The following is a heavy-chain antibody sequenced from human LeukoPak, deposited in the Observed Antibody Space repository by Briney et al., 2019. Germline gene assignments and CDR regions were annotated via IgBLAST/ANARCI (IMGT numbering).Heavy chain of an antibody. CDR1: GFTFSSYG. CDR2: ISYDGSNK. J-gene: IGHJ2*01. CDR3: ARDFCGGDCYSI. D-gene: IGHD2-21*02. Sequence: GRSLRLSCAASGFTFSSYGMHWVRQAPGKGLEWVAVISYDGSNKYYADSVKGRFTISRDNAETSLYLQMNSLRAEDTAVYYCARDFCGGDCYSIWGRGTLVTVSS. V-gene: IGHV3-30*03.